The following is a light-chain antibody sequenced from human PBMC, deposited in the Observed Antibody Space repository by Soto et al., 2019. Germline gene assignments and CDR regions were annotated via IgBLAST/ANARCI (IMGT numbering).Light chain of an antibody. J-gene: IGKJ5*01. CDR1: QSVNSN. CDR3: QKYNNWPPIT. CDR2: GAS. V-gene: IGKV3-15*01. Sequence: EIVMTQSPATLSVSPGERATLSCRASQSVNSNYLAWYQQKRGQAPRLLIYGASNRATGIPDRFSGSGSGTEFTLTISSLQSEDFAVYYCQKYNNWPPITVGQGTRLEIK.